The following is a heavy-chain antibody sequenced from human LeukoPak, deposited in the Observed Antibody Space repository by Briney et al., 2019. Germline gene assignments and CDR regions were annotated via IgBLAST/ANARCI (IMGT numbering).Heavy chain of an antibody. D-gene: IGHD6-19*01. J-gene: IGHJ4*02. CDR1: GFIFTDYW. V-gene: IGHV3-74*03. CDR3: ARFYFPEEHDRAWYEAH. Sequence: PGGSMRLFCAASGFIFTDYWMHWVRQAPGKELVWVARIRGDGRATTYADSVKGRFTISRDNAMNTVFLQMKSLRADDTGTYYCARFYFPEEHDRAWYEAHWGQGVLVTVS. CDR2: IRGDGRAT.